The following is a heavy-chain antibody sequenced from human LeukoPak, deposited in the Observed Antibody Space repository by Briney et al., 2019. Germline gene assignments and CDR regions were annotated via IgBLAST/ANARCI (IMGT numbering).Heavy chain of an antibody. CDR2: IYYSGTT. V-gene: IGHV4-59*01. J-gene: IGHJ4*02. CDR1: GGSISSYY. D-gene: IGHD6-13*01. CDR3: ARGASIAAEQMDY. Sequence: SETLSLTCTVSGGSISSYYWSWIRQPPGKGLEWIGYIYYSGTTNYNPSLKSRVTISLDTSKNQFSLKLASEIAADSAVYYCARGASIAAEQMDYWGQGTLVSVSS.